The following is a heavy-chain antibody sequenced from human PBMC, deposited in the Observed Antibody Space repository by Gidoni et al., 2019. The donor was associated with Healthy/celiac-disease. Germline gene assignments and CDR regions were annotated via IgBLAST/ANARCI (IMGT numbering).Heavy chain of an antibody. CDR1: GFTFSSYG. J-gene: IGHJ4*02. Sequence: QVQLVESGGGVVQPGRSLRLSCAASGFTFSSYGMHWVRQAPGKGLEWWAVIWYDGSNKYYADSVKGRFTISRDNSKNTLYLQMNSLRAEDTAVYYCARVSGSGSYYNCFDYWGQGTLVTVSS. D-gene: IGHD3-10*01. CDR2: IWYDGSNK. V-gene: IGHV3-33*01. CDR3: ARVSGSGSYYNCFDY.